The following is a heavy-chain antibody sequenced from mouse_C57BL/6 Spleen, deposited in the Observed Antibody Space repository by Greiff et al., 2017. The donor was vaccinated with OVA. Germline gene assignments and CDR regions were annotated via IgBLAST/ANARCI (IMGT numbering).Heavy chain of an antibody. CDR1: GYTFTDYN. V-gene: IGHV1-22*01. J-gene: IGHJ3*01. CDR3: ASRSSGFAY. Sequence: EVPLQQSGPELVKPGASVKMSCKASGYTFTDYNMHWVKQSHGKSLEWIGYINTNNGGTSYNQKFKGKATLTVNKSSSTAYVELRRLTSEYSAVYYGASRSSGFAYWGQGTLVTVSA. CDR2: INTNNGGT. D-gene: IGHD3-2*02.